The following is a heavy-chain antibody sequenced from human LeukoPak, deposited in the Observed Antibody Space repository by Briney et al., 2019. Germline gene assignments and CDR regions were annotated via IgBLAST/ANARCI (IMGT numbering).Heavy chain of an antibody. V-gene: IGHV3-23*01. CDR1: GFTFRSYA. J-gene: IGHJ4*02. CDR3: AKDALHYDFWSGYYGY. CDR2: ISGSGVNT. D-gene: IGHD3-3*01. Sequence: GGSLRLSCAASGFTFRSYALSWVRQAPGKGLEWVSAISGSGVNTYYADSVKGRFTVSRDKSKGTVFLQMNSLRAEDTAVYFCAKDALHYDFWSGYYGYWGQGALVTVSS.